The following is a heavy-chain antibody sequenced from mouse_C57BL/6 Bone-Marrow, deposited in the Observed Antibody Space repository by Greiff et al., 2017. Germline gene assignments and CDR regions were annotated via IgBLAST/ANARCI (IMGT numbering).Heavy chain of an antibody. Sequence: EVKLMESEGGLVQPGSSMKLSCTASGFTFSDYYMAWVRQVPEKGLEWVANINYDGSSTYYLDSLKSRFIISRDNAKNILYLQMSSLKSEDTATYYCAREVVAHYYAMDYWGQGTSVTVSS. V-gene: IGHV5-16*01. CDR3: AREVVAHYYAMDY. CDR1: GFTFSDYY. CDR2: INYDGSST. D-gene: IGHD1-1*01. J-gene: IGHJ4*01.